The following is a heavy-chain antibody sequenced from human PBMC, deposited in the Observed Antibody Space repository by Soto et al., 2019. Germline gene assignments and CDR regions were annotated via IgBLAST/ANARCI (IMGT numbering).Heavy chain of an antibody. D-gene: IGHD4-17*01. Sequence: GGSLRLSCAASGFTFRSYSMNWVRQAPGKGLEWVSSISSSSSYIYYADSVKGRFTISRDNAKNSLYLQMNSLRAEDTAVYYCARPPDYGDHPYYFDYWGQGTLVTVSS. J-gene: IGHJ4*02. CDR1: GFTFRSYS. CDR3: ARPPDYGDHPYYFDY. V-gene: IGHV3-21*01. CDR2: ISSSSSYI.